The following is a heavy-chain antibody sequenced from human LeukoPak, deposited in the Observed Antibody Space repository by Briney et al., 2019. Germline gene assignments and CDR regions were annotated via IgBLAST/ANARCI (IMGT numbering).Heavy chain of an antibody. CDR2: IYTSGTT. V-gene: IGHV4-4*09. CDR1: GGSISSYY. CDR3: ARGYSSSSPFDY. Sequence: SETLSLTCTVSGGSISSYYWSWIRQPPGKGLEWIGYIYTSGTTNYNPSLKSRLTISVDTSKNQFSLKLNSVTAADTAMYYCARGYSSSSPFDYWGQGTLVTVSS. D-gene: IGHD6-13*01. J-gene: IGHJ4*02.